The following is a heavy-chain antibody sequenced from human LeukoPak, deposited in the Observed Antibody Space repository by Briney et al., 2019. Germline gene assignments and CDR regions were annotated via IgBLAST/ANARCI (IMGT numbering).Heavy chain of an antibody. J-gene: IGHJ4*02. CDR2: INPSNSDT. V-gene: IGHV5-51*01. CDR1: GYTFTKSW. CDR3: ARTDFSGYDPIDY. Sequence: GESLKISCKGSGYTFTKSWIGWVRQMSGKGLEWMAIINPSNSDTKYSPSFQGQVTISADTSTSTAYLQWGSLKASDTAIYYCARTDFSGYDPIDYWGQGILVTVSS. D-gene: IGHD5-12*01.